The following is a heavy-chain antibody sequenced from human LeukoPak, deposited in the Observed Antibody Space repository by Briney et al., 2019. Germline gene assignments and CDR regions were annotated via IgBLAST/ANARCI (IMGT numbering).Heavy chain of an antibody. CDR3: ARGVTGTWYFDY. V-gene: IGHV1-69*13. CDR1: GGTFSNYA. Sequence: SVKVSCKASGGTFSNYAMSWVRQAPGQGLEWLGGIIPIFGTANYAQKFQGRVTITADDSTSTAYMELSSLRSEDTAVYYCARGVTGTWYFDYWGQGTLVTVSS. J-gene: IGHJ4*02. D-gene: IGHD1-7*01. CDR2: IIPIFGTA.